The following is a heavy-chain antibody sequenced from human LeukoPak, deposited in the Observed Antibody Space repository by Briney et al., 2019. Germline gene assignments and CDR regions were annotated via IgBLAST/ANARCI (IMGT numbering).Heavy chain of an antibody. CDR1: GYTFTSYY. V-gene: IGHV1-46*01. CDR3: ARQWDTDPEYRYFDY. Sequence: ASVKVSCKASGYTFTSYYMHWVRQAPGQGLEWMGIINPSGGSTSYAQKFQGRVTMTRDMSTSTVYMELSSLKASDTAMYYCARQWDTDPEYRYFDYWGQGTLVTVSS. D-gene: IGHD5-18*01. CDR2: INPSGGST. J-gene: IGHJ4*02.